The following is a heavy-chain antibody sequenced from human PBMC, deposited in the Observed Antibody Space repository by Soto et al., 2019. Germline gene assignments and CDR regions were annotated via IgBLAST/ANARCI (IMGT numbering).Heavy chain of an antibody. V-gene: IGHV4-30-4*08. CDR1: GGSISSNDFY. D-gene: IGHD5-18*01. CDR3: ARLVWSYGTWFDP. Sequence: TLSLTCIVSGGSISSNDFYWSWIRQHPGKGLEWIGYIYYSGNTYYNPSLKSRVTILVDKSKNQFSLKLSSVTAADTAVYYCARLVWSYGTWFDPWGQGTLVTVSS. J-gene: IGHJ5*02. CDR2: IYYSGNT.